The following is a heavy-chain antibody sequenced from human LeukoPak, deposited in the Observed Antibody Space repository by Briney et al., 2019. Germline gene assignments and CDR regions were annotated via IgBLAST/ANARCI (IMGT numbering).Heavy chain of an antibody. D-gene: IGHD7-27*01. CDR3: VRTPPNWGFDY. V-gene: IGHV1-8*01. Sequence: SVKVSCKASGYTFTTHDINWVRQATGQGLEWLGWMSPNSGDTGCAQKFQGRVTMTSDSSISTAYMELSSLRSEDTAIYYCVRTPPNWGFDYWGQGTLVTVSS. CDR2: MSPNSGDT. CDR1: GYTFTTHD. J-gene: IGHJ4*02.